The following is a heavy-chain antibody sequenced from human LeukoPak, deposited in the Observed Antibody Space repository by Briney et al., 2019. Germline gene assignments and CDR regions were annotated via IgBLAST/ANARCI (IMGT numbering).Heavy chain of an antibody. CDR3: ARTFPGGGGFDY. Sequence: PGRSLRLSCAASSFTFSSYAMHWVRQAPGQGLEWVAVISYDGSNKYYADSVKGRFTISRDNSKNTLYLQMNSLRAEDTAVYYCARTFPGGGGFDYWGQGTLVTVSS. D-gene: IGHD3-16*01. CDR2: ISYDGSNK. J-gene: IGHJ4*02. CDR1: SFTFSSYA. V-gene: IGHV3-30-3*01.